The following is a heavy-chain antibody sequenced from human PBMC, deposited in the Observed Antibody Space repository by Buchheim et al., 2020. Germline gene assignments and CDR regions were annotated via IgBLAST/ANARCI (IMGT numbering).Heavy chain of an antibody. J-gene: IGHJ1*01. CDR3: AKDARYASGWSHES. CDR2: ISGSGDGT. Sequence: EVQLLESGGGLIQPGGSLRLSWAASGFTFSNYAMTWVRQPPGKGLEWVSGISGSGDGTNYADSVKGRFTISRDNSKNTLYLQLDSLRGEDTAVYYCAKDARYASGWSHESWGQGTL. CDR1: GFTFSNYA. D-gene: IGHD6-19*01. V-gene: IGHV3-23*01.